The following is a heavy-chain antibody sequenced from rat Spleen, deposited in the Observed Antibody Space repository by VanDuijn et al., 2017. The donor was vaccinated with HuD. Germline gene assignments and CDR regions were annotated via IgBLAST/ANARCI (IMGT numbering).Heavy chain of an antibody. CDR1: GFTFSDYN. V-gene: IGHV5-20*01. J-gene: IGHJ4*01. D-gene: IGHD5-1*01. Sequence: EVQLVESGGGLVQPGRSLRLSCAASGFTFSDYNMAWVRQAPRKGLEWVAIISYDGGTTYYRDSVKGRFTISRDNAKSTLYLQMDSLRSEDTATYYCTTDRPGALMDAWGQGASVTVSS. CDR2: ISYDGGTT. CDR3: TTDRPGALMDA.